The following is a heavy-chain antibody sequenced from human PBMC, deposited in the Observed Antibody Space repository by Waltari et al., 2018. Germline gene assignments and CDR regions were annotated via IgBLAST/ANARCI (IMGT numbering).Heavy chain of an antibody. CDR2: FDPEDGET. CDR1: GYTLTELS. CDR3: ARRVRAAAGDAFDY. D-gene: IGHD6-13*01. J-gene: IGHJ4*02. V-gene: IGHV1-24*01. Sequence: QVQLVQSGAEVKKPGASVKVSCKVSGYTLTELSMHWVRQAPGTGREWMGGFDPEDGETNYEQKFKGRGTMTEDTATEKAYRELSSLRADDTAVYYGARRVRAAAGDAFDYWGQGTLVTVSS.